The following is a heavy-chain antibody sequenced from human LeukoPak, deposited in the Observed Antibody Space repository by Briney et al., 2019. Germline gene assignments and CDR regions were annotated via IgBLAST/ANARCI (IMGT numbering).Heavy chain of an antibody. D-gene: IGHD4-17*01. CDR1: GYTFTGYY. Sequence: ASVKVSCKASGYTFTGYYMHWVRQAPGQRLEWMGWINAGNGNTKYSQKFQGRVTITRDTSASTAYMELSSLRSEGTAVYYCARAKGTTVTTTDYWGQGTLVTVSS. J-gene: IGHJ4*02. CDR2: INAGNGNT. CDR3: ARAKGTTVTTTDY. V-gene: IGHV1-3*01.